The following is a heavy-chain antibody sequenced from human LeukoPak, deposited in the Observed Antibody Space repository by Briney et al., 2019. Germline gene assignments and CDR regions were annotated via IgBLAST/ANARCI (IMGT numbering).Heavy chain of an antibody. D-gene: IGHD3-16*01. CDR2: ISGSGGST. CDR1: GFTFSSYA. V-gene: IGHV3-23*01. J-gene: IGHJ3*02. Sequence: GGSLRLSCAASGFTFSSYAMSWVRQAPGKGLEWVSAISGSGGSTYYADSVKGRFTISRENAKNSFYLQMNSLRAGDTAIYYCARAHVGWGLAFDIWGQGTVVIVS. CDR3: ARAHVGWGLAFDI.